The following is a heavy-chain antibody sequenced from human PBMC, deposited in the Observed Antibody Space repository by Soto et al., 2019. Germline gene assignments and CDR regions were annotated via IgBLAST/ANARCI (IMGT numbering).Heavy chain of an antibody. CDR1: GGTFSSYT. J-gene: IGHJ5*02. CDR2: IIPILGIA. CDR3: ARDLRAVVGVDWFDP. Sequence: ASVKVSCKASGGTFSSYTISWVRQAPGQGLEWMGRIIPILGIANYAQKFQGRVTITADKSTSTAYMELSSLRSEDTAVYYCARDLRAVVGVDWFDPWGQGTLVTVSS. D-gene: IGHD3-10*01. V-gene: IGHV1-69*04.